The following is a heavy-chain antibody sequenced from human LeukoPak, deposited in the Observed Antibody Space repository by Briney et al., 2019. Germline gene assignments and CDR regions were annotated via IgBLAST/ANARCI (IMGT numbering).Heavy chain of an antibody. CDR1: GTYW. D-gene: IGHD6-13*01. CDR2: INSDGSRT. CDR3: ARGDGVYSSRWYSFDY. J-gene: IGHJ4*02. Sequence: GGSLRLSCAASGTYWMHWVRQAPGKGLVWVSHINSDGSRTGYADSVKGRFTISRDNSKNTLYLQMNSLRPEDTAVYCCARGDGVYSSRWYSFDYWGQGILVTVSS. V-gene: IGHV3-74*01.